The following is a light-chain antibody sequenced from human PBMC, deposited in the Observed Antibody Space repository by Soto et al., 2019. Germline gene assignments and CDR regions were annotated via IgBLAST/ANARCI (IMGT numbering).Light chain of an antibody. V-gene: IGLV2-14*01. J-gene: IGLJ1*01. CDR2: EVT. CDR1: SSDVGAYIY. CDR3: CSYTSSRTYV. Sequence: QSVLTQHASVSGSPGQSITISCTGTSSDVGAYIYVSWYQRHPGKAPKVMIYEVTNRPSGVSDRLSGSKSGNTASLTISGLQAEDEADYYCCSYTSSRTYVFGTGTKVTVL.